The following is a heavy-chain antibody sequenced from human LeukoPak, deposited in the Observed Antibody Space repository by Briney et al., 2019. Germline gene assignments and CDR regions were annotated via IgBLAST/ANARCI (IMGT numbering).Heavy chain of an antibody. CDR3: AKDGGQWLARGAFDY. J-gene: IGHJ4*02. CDR2: IRNDGSTK. Sequence: GGSLRLSCAASGFAFSTYDMHWVRQTPGKGLEWVTFIRNDGSTKYYADSVKGRFTVSRDNSKNTLYLQMNSLRAEDTAVYYCAKDGGQWLARGAFDYWAQGTLVTVSS. V-gene: IGHV3-30*02. D-gene: IGHD6-19*01. CDR1: GFAFSTYD.